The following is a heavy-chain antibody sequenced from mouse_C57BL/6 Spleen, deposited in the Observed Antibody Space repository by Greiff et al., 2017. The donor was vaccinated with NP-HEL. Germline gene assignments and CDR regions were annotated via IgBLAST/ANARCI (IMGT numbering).Heavy chain of an antibody. CDR1: GFNIKDDY. D-gene: IGHD1-2*01. Sequence: EVQLQQSGAELVRPGASVKLSCTASGFNIKDDYMHWVKQRPDQGLEWIGWIDPENGDPASASKFQGKAPITADPASHTAYLQLSSLTSEDTAVYYCTTGGPIRSWGQGTTLTVSS. CDR3: TTGGPIRS. J-gene: IGHJ2*01. CDR2: IDPENGDP. V-gene: IGHV14-4*01.